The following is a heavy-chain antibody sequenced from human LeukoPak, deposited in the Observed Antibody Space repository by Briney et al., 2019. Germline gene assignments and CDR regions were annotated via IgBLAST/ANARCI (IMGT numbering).Heavy chain of an antibody. D-gene: IGHD5-18*01. CDR3: ARTVVTAMANDAFDI. CDR2: IDPSDSYT. CDR1: GYSFTSYW. J-gene: IGHJ3*02. Sequence: GESLKISCKGSGYSFTSYWISWVRQMPGKGLEWMGRIDPSDSYTNYSPSFQGHVTISADKSISTAYLQWSSLKASDTAMYYCARTVVTAMANDAFDIWGQGTMVTVSS. V-gene: IGHV5-10-1*01.